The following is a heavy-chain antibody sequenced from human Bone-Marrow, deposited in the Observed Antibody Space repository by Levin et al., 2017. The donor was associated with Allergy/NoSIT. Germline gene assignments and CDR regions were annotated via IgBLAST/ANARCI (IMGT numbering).Heavy chain of an antibody. V-gene: IGHV3-9*01. J-gene: IGHJ4*02. CDR2: ISWNKDRA. CDR1: GFSFDDYA. D-gene: IGHD5-18*01. Sequence: PGGSLRLSCATSGFSFDDYALHWVRQAPGEGLEWVSSISWNKDRAFYADSVKGRFTISRDNAKRSLYLEMSSLRVEDTAFYYCTIGPDTAMMSGHWGQRTLVTVSS. CDR3: TIGPDTAMMSGH.